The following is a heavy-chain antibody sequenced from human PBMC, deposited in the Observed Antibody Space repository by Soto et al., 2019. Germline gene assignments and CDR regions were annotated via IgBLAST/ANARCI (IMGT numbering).Heavy chain of an antibody. CDR3: AKSPSSGPGAWFDP. D-gene: IGHD3-16*02. CDR1: GFTFNNYA. V-gene: IGHV3-23*01. Sequence: PGGSLRLSCAASGFTFNNYAMTWVRQAPGKGLEWVSGIGVGDSSTYYADSVKGRFTMSGDSSKNTLYLQMNSLRAEDTAVYYCAKSPSSGPGAWFDPWGQGTLVTVSS. J-gene: IGHJ5*02. CDR2: IGVGDSST.